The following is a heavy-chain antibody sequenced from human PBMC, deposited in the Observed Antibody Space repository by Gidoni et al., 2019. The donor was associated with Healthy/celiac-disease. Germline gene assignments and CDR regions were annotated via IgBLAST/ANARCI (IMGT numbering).Heavy chain of an antibody. V-gene: IGHV3-23*01. J-gene: IGHJ4*02. D-gene: IGHD4-17*01. CDR3: ASLMTTVTTVDY. Sequence: EVQLLESGGGLVQPGGSLRLSCAASGFTFSSYAMSWVRQAPGTGLGWVSAISGGGGSTYYAYSVKGRFTISRDNSKNTLYLQMNSLRAEDTAVYYCASLMTTVTTVDYWGQGTLVTVSS. CDR2: ISGGGGST. CDR1: GFTFSSYA.